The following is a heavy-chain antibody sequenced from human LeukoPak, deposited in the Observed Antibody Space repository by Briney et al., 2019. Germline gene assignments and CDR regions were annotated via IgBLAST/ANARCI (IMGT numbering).Heavy chain of an antibody. D-gene: IGHD6-13*01. V-gene: IGHV4-39*01. CDR2: IYYSGST. J-gene: IGHJ4*02. CDR1: GGSISSSNYS. Sequence: SETLSLTCTVSGGSISSSNYSWGWIRQPPGKGLEWIGSIYYSGSTYYNPSLKSRVTISVDTSKNQFSLKLSSVTAADTAVYYCAGTYSSSWYRPFDYWGQGNLVTVSS. CDR3: AGTYSSSWYRPFDY.